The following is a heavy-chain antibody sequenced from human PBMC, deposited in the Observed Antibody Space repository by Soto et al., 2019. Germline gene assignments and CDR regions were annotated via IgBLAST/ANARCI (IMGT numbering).Heavy chain of an antibody. CDR1: GFRFSSYD. Sequence: GGSLRLSCAASGFRFSSYDMQWVRQAPGKGLEWVAVISFDGSNKYYGDSVKGRFTVSRDNSENTLYLQINSLRAEDTAVYYCGKDRGDGVKGFFDYWGQGTLVTVSS. CDR2: ISFDGSNK. CDR3: GKDRGDGVKGFFDY. V-gene: IGHV3-30*18. J-gene: IGHJ4*02.